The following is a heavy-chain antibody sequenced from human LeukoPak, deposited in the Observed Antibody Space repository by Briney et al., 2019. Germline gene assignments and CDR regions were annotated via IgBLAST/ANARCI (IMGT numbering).Heavy chain of an antibody. Sequence: SQTLSLTCAISGDSVSSNSAAWNWIRQSPSRGLEWLGRTYFRSTWYYNYEVSVKSRITINPDTSKNQFSLQLNYVTPEDTAMYYCAREKTNTGMLDYWGQGTLVTVSS. V-gene: IGHV6-1*01. J-gene: IGHJ4*02. CDR1: GDSVSSNSAA. CDR2: TYFRSTWYY. CDR3: AREKTNTGMLDY. D-gene: IGHD1-1*01.